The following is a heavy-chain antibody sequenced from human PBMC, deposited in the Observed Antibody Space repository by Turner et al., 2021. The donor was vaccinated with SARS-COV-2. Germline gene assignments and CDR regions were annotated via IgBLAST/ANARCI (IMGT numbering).Heavy chain of an antibody. CDR1: GGSISSSSFH. D-gene: IGHD2-21*02. CDR2: IYYSGST. CDR3: ASPVVVTATPNYYGMDV. V-gene: IGHV4-39*01. J-gene: IGHJ6*02. Sequence: QLQLQESGPGLVKPSETLSLTCTVSGGSISSSSFHWGWIRRPPGKGLEWLGNIYYSGSTYYNPSLKSRVTISVDTSKNQFSLKLGSVTAADTAVYYCASPVVVTATPNYYGMDVWGQGTTVTVSS.